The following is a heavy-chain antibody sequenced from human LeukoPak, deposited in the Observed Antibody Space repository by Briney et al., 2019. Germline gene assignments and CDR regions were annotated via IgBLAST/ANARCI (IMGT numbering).Heavy chain of an antibody. CDR3: ARDRGYYYGSGSSPYFDY. CDR1: GFTFSSYG. J-gene: IGHJ4*02. D-gene: IGHD3-10*01. CDR2: IRYDGSNK. Sequence: GGSLRLSCAASGFTFSSYGMHWVRQAPGKGLEWVAFIRYDGSNKYYADSVKGRFTISRDNSMNTLYLQMNSLRAEDTAVYYCARDRGYYYGSGSSPYFDYWGQGTLVTVSS. V-gene: IGHV3-30*02.